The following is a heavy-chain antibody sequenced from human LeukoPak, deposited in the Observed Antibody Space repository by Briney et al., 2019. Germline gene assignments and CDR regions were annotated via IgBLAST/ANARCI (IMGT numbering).Heavy chain of an antibody. D-gene: IGHD3-10*01. CDR2: IYYSGST. CDR3: ARVLLWFGDFDY. V-gene: IGHV4-30-4*08. Sequence: PSETLSLTCTVSGGSISSGDYYWSWIRQPPGKGLEWIGYIYYSGSTYYNPSLKSRFTISVDTSKNQFSLKLSSVTAADTAVYYCARVLLWFGDFDYWGQGTLVTVSS. J-gene: IGHJ4*02. CDR1: GGSISSGDYY.